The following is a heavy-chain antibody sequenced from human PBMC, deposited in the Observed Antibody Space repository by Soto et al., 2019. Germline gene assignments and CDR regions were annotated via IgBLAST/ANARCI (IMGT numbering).Heavy chain of an antibody. D-gene: IGHD1-26*01. J-gene: IGHJ4*02. CDR3: ARGVGSSPTRY. Sequence: QVQLQESGPGQVKPSETLSLKCTISGGSISVYYWSWIRQPPVQALEWIGYIYDSGSPYYNPSLRRRVIISADTSKHQISLEVPSATAADTADYYCARGVGSSPTRYWCRGPLGTVSS. CDR2: IYDSGSP. CDR1: GGSISVYY. V-gene: IGHV4-59*01.